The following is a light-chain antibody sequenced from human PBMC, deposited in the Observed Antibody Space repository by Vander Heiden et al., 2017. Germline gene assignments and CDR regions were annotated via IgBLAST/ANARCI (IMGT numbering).Light chain of an antibody. Sequence: EIVLTQSPATLSLSPGERPTLSCRASQSVSSYLDWYQQKPGQPPRLIIYDASNRANGIPGRFSGSGCEKDFTLTSSSREYEDFAVYYWQQRSTPITFGQGTQVDIK. V-gene: IGKV3-11*01. CDR3: QQRSTPIT. CDR2: DAS. CDR1: QSVSSY. J-gene: IGKJ5*01.